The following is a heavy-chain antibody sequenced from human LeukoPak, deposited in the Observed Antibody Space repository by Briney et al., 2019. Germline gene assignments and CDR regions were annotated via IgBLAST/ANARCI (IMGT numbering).Heavy chain of an antibody. V-gene: IGHV1-69*05. CDR3: ARVIVVVPAADLRYCSGGSCSISKYAFDI. Sequence: SVKVSCKASGGTFSSYAISWVRRAPGQGLEWMGGIIPIFGTANYAQKFQGRVTITTDESTSTAYMELSSLRSEDTAVYYCARVIVVVPAADLRYCSGGSCSISKYAFDIWGQGTMVTVSS. D-gene: IGHD2-15*01. CDR1: GGTFSSYA. J-gene: IGHJ3*02. CDR2: IIPIFGTA.